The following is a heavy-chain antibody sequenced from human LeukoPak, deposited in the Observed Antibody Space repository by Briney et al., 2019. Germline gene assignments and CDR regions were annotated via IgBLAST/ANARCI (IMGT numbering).Heavy chain of an antibody. D-gene: IGHD4-11*01. V-gene: IGHV3-23*01. CDR1: GFTFSSYA. J-gene: IGHJ4*02. CDR3: ANPPTVPSFDQ. CDR2: ISGSGGST. Sequence: GGSLRLSCAASGFTFSSYAMSWVRQAPGKGLEWVSSISGSGGSTYYADSVKGRFTISRDNSKNTLYLQMNSLRAEDTAVYYCANPPTVPSFDQWGQGTLVTVSS.